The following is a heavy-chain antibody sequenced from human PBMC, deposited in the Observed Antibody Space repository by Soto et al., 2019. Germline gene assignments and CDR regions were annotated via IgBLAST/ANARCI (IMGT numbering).Heavy chain of an antibody. Sequence: QVPLVESGGGVVQPGGPRRLSCATSEFIFSVYAMHWGRKAPGKGLEWVAGITYDGFNTYNANPVKGRLTISRDKSKGTLDRKRNSLRDENTAVYYCARDKAEATGTYCGGDCCLGYWGQGTLVTVSS. D-gene: IGHD2-21*02. J-gene: IGHJ4*02. CDR2: ITYDGFNT. CDR1: EFIFSVYA. V-gene: IGHV3-30-3*01. CDR3: ARDKAEATGTYCGGDCCLGY.